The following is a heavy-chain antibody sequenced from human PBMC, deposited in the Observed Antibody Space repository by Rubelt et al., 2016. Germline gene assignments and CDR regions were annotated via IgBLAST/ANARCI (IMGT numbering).Heavy chain of an antibody. D-gene: IGHD4-17*01. Sequence: FTFSSYAMHWVRQAPGKGLEYVSAISSNGGSTYYADSVKGRFTISRDNSKNTLYLQMSSLRAEDTAVYYCARGDATVPRSYWYFDLWGRGTLVTVSS. CDR1: FTFSSYA. CDR3: ARGDATVPRSYWYFDL. CDR2: ISSNGGST. J-gene: IGHJ2*01. V-gene: IGHV3-64D*06.